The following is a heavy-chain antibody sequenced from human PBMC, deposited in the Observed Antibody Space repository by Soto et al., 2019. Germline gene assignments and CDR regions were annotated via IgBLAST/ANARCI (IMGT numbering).Heavy chain of an antibody. D-gene: IGHD1-1*01. J-gene: IGHJ3*02. V-gene: IGHV3-53*01. Sequence: PWGSLRLSCAAFGFTVSGKKYVAWVRQAPGKGLEWVSALYDLDGTYYADSVKGRFTTSSDSSRTTVYLQMNSLRPDDTAVYSCATWHLQEHAYDIWGQGTMVTVSS. CDR3: ATWHLQEHAYDI. CDR1: GFTVSGKKY. CDR2: LYDLDGT.